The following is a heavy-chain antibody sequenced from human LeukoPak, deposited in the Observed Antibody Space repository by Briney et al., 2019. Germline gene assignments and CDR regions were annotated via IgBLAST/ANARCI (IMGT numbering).Heavy chain of an antibody. V-gene: IGHV3-7*01. J-gene: IGHJ4*02. CDR1: EFMFSNSW. Sequence: PGGSLRLSCVASEFMFSNSWMSWVRQAPGKGPEWVANIKQDGSEKYYVDSVKGRFTVSRDNAKNTLYLEMNSLRAEDTALYYCAREWELLPWYWGQGTLVTVSS. CDR3: AREWELLPWY. CDR2: IKQDGSEK. D-gene: IGHD3-10*01.